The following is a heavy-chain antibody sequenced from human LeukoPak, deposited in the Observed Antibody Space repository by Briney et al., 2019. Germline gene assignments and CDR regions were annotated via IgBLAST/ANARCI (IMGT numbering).Heavy chain of an antibody. J-gene: IGHJ5*02. CDR2: IYYTGST. CDR3: ARHPLSGDYAPFDP. CDR1: GVSISNYY. D-gene: IGHD4-17*01. V-gene: IGHV4-59*08. Sequence: PSETLSLTCTVSGVSISNYYWSWIRQPPGKGLEWIGYIYYTGSTNYNPSLKSRVTISVDTSKNQFSLKLSSVTAADTAVYYCARHPLSGDYAPFDPRGQGTLVTVSS.